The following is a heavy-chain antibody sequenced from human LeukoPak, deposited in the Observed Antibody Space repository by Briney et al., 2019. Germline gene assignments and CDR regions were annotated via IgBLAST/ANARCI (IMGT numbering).Heavy chain of an antibody. CDR3: ARSGDSYSSSWYSSDY. D-gene: IGHD6-13*01. J-gene: IGHJ4*02. CDR2: ISAYNGNT. Sequence: ASVKVSCKASGYTFTSYGISWVRQAPGQGLEWMGWISAYNGNTNYAQKLQGRVTMTTDTSTSTAYMELRSLRSDDTAVYYCARSGDSYSSSWYSSDYWGQGTLVTVSS. V-gene: IGHV1-18*01. CDR1: GYTFTSYG.